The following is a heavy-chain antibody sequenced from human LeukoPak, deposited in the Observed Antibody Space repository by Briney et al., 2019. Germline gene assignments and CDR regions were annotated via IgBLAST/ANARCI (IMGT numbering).Heavy chain of an antibody. CDR1: GYSFTSYW. CDR2: IYPGDSDT. J-gene: IGHJ3*02. Sequence: GESLKISCKGSGYSFTSYWIGWVRQMPGKGLEWMGIIYPGDSDTRYSPSFQGQVTISADKSISTAYLQWSSLKASGTAMYYCARHRDGYKDAFDIWGQGTMVTVSS. V-gene: IGHV5-51*01. CDR3: ARHRDGYKDAFDI. D-gene: IGHD5-24*01.